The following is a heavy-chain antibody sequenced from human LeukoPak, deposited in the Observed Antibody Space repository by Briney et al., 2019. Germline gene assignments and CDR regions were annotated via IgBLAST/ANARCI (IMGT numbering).Heavy chain of an antibody. D-gene: IGHD2-15*01. CDR2: INHSGST. J-gene: IGHJ4*02. Sequence: SETLSLTCAVYGGSFSGYYWSWIRQPPGKGLEWIGEINHSGSTNYNPSLKSRVTISVDTSKNQFSLKLSSVTAADTAVYYCAIPGVAATTYSFDHWGQGTLVTVSS. CDR1: GGSFSGYY. V-gene: IGHV4-34*01. CDR3: AIPGVAATTYSFDH.